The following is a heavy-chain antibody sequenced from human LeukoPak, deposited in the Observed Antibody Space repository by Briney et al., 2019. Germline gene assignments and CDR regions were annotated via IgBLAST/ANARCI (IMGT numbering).Heavy chain of an antibody. V-gene: IGHV3-30*03. CDR2: ISYDGSNK. Sequence: GGSLRLSCAASGFTFSSYGMHWVRQAPGKGLEWVAVISYDGSNKYYADSVKGRFTISRDNSKNTLYLQMNSLRAEDTAVYYCARGDHFMTTVLFGPWGQGTLVTVSS. D-gene: IGHD4-11*01. CDR1: GFTFSSYG. CDR3: ARGDHFMTTVLFGP. J-gene: IGHJ5*02.